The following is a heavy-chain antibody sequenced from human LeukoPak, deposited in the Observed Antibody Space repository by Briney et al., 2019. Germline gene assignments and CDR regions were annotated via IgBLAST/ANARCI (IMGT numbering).Heavy chain of an antibody. J-gene: IGHJ6*03. V-gene: IGHV4-59*01. CDR2: IYHSGST. D-gene: IGHD6-19*01. CDR3: ARVKGSGWSYYMDV. CDR1: GDSISSYS. Sequence: PSETLSLTCTVSGDSISSYSWSWIRQPPGKGLEWIGYIYHSGSTNYNPPPKSRVTISVDTSNNQLSLKLSSVTAADTAVYYCARVKGSGWSYYMDVWDKGTTVTVSS.